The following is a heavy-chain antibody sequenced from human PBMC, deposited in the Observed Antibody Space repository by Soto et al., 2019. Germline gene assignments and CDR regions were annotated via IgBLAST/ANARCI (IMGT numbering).Heavy chain of an antibody. CDR2: ISYDGSNK. D-gene: IGHD3-9*01. CDR1: GFTFSSYA. Sequence: GGSLRLSCAASGFTFSSYAMHWVRQAPGKGLEWVAVISYDGSNKYYADSVKGRFTISRDNSKNTLYLQLNSLRAEDTAVYYCARADYDILTGPTYYFDYWGQGTLVTVSS. V-gene: IGHV3-30-3*01. J-gene: IGHJ4*02. CDR3: ARADYDILTGPTYYFDY.